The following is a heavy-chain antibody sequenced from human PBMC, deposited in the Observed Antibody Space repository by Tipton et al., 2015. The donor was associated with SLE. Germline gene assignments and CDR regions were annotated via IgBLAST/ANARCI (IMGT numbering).Heavy chain of an antibody. Sequence: LRLSCTVSGGSINSNYWSWIRQPPGKGLEWIGYIYSSGSTNYNPSLESRVTISGDTSKNQFSLKLSSVTAADTAVYYYARFPAVADLIYWGQGTLVSVSS. CDR3: ARFPAVADLIY. D-gene: IGHD6-19*01. CDR2: IYSSGST. V-gene: IGHV4-4*09. CDR1: GGSINSNY. J-gene: IGHJ4*02.